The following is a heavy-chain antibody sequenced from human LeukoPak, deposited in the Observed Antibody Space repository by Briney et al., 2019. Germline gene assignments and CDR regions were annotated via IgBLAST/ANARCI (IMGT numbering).Heavy chain of an antibody. CDR1: GFTFGDYA. CDR2: IRSKAYGGTT. D-gene: IGHD6-13*01. V-gene: IGHV3-49*03. J-gene: IGHJ4*02. Sequence: GRSLRLSCTASGFTFGDYAMGWFRQAPGKGLEWVGFIRSKAYGGTTEYAASVKGRFTISRDDSKSIAYLQMNSLKTEDTAVYYCTRDLPPIAAAGTGYFDYWGQGTLVTASS. CDR3: TRDLPPIAAAGTGYFDY.